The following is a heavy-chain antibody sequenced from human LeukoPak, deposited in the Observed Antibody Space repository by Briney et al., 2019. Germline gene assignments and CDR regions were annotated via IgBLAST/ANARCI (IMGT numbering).Heavy chain of an antibody. Sequence: GASVKVSCKASGYTFTSYGISWVRQAPGQGLEWMGWISAYNGNTNYAQKLQGRVTMTTDTSTSTAYMELRSLRSDDTAVYYCASPRYCSGGSCYSPFDYWGQGTLVTVSS. J-gene: IGHJ4*02. D-gene: IGHD2-15*01. CDR2: ISAYNGNT. V-gene: IGHV1-18*01. CDR3: ASPRYCSGGSCYSPFDY. CDR1: GYTFTSYG.